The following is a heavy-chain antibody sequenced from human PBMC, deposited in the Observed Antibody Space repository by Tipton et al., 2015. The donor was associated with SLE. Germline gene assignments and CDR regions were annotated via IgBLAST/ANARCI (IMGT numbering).Heavy chain of an antibody. D-gene: IGHD5-12*01. J-gene: IGHJ4*02. V-gene: IGHV4-59*12. Sequence: LRLSCSVSGDSTSLYFWTWIRQPPGKGLEWIGNIYYSGTTYYSPSLKSRVTISIDTSKNQFSLKLTSVTAADTAVFYCARRGGYEPHFDSWGQGTLVTVSS. CDR1: GDSTSLYF. CDR2: IYYSGTT. CDR3: ARRGGYEPHFDS.